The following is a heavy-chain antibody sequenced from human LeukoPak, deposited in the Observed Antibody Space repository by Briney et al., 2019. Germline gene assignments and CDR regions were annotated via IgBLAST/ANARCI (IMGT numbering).Heavy chain of an antibody. CDR3: SSLPTAAWKHSDF. CDR1: GGFISSSSYY. Sequence: SETLSLTCTVSGGFISSSSYYWGWVRQPPGKGLEWIGEIYHSGSTNYNPSLQSRLTISIDKSKNQFSLKLSSVTAADTAVYYCSSLPTAAWKHSDFWGPGALVTVSS. CDR2: IYHSGST. J-gene: IGHJ4*02. V-gene: IGHV4-39*07. D-gene: IGHD1-1*01.